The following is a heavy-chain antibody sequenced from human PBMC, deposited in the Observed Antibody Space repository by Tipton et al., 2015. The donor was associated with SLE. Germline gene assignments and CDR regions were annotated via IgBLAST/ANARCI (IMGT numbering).Heavy chain of an antibody. J-gene: IGHJ4*02. CDR3: ARDYGATPDY. Sequence: TLSLTCAVSGGSISSGGYSWSWIRQPPGKGLEWIGSIYHSGSTYYNPSLKSRVTISVDTSKNQFSLKLSSVTAADTAVYYCARDYGATPDYWGQGTLVTVSS. CDR2: IYHSGST. V-gene: IGHV4-30-2*03. D-gene: IGHD3-16*01. CDR1: GGSISSGGYS.